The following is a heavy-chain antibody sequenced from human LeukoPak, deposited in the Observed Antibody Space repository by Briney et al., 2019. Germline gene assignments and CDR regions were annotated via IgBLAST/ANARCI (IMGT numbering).Heavy chain of an antibody. Sequence: GGSLRLSCAASGFTFSTYWMSWVRQAPGKGLEWVAHINQDGSEEHYMDSVKARFIISRDNAKNSLSLQMDSLRAEDTAVYYCVRDGGVSGYNLLDYWGQGTLVTVSS. J-gene: IGHJ4*02. V-gene: IGHV3-7*01. D-gene: IGHD5-24*01. CDR3: VRDGGVSGYNLLDY. CDR2: INQDGSEE. CDR1: GFTFSTYW.